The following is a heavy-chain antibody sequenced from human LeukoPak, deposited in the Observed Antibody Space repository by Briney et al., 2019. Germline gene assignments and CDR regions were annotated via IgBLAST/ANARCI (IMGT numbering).Heavy chain of an antibody. CDR3: ARAQVVTAIQIYDAFDI. J-gene: IGHJ3*02. Sequence: ASVKVSCKASGYTFTSYDINWVRQATGQGLEWMGWMNPNSGNTGYAQKLQGRVTMTRNTSISTAYMELSSLRSEDTAVYYCARAQVVTAIQIYDAFDIWGQGTMVTVSS. V-gene: IGHV1-8*01. CDR2: MNPNSGNT. CDR1: GYTFTSYD. D-gene: IGHD2-21*02.